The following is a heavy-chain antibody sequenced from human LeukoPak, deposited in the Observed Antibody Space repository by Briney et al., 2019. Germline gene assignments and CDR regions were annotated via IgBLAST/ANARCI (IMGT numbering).Heavy chain of an antibody. D-gene: IGHD3-9*01. V-gene: IGHV1-69*13. J-gene: IGHJ4*02. CDR2: VIPPFGTA. Sequence: SVKVSCKASGGTFSRYAISWVRQAPGQGLEWMGGVIPPFGTANYAQKFQGRVTITADESPSTAYMELGSLRSQGTGGYFCGGVSRDDTIDYWGQGTLVTVSS. CDR1: GGTFSRYA. CDR3: GGVSRDDTIDY.